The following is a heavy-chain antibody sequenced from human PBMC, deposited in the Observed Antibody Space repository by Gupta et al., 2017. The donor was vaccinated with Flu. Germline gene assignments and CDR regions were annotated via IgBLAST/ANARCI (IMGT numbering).Heavy chain of an antibody. CDR3: ARISGNWRIYYRDG. CDR2: IRHDGSNK. V-gene: IGHV3-33*01. Sequence: SRFCMHRVRQVTGKGLEWVGSIRHDGSNKNYADSVKGRFTMSRDNSKNTLYIQIKSLRAEDTAVYYCARISGNWRIYYRDGWGRGTTVIVSS. D-gene: IGHD1-20*01. CDR1: SRFC. J-gene: IGHJ6*03.